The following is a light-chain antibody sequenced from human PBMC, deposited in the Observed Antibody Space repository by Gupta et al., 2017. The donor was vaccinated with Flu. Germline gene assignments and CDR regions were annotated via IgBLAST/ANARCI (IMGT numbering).Light chain of an antibody. Sequence: SSVLTQSPSVSVAPGQPARVTCGGNNIGSHGVHWYQHKPGQAPVLVVYDDSDRPSGIPERFSDCNSANTATLTISGVEGGDEADYYCQGWYVGSGHCVCGSGTKVTVL. V-gene: IGLV3-21*02. CDR1: NIGSHG. CDR3: QGWYVGSGHCV. CDR2: DDS. J-gene: IGLJ1*01.